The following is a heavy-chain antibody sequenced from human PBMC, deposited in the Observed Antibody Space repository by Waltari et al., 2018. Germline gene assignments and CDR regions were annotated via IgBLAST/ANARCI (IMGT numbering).Heavy chain of an antibody. CDR1: GGSISTNYN. CDR3: GRIAFGDDGGYFQH. J-gene: IGHJ1*01. D-gene: IGHD4-17*01. Sequence: QLQLQESGPGLVKPSETLSLTCTVSGGSISTNYNWGWIRQPPGKGLEWMGNMQYRGSTFYNPSLKSRVTISLDTSKNQFSLRLSSVGAADTAVYFCGRIAFGDDGGYFQHWGQGTLATVSS. V-gene: IGHV4-39*01. CDR2: MQYRGST.